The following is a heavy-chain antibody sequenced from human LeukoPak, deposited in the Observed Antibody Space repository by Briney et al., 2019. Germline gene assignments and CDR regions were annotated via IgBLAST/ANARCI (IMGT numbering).Heavy chain of an antibody. V-gene: IGHV4-59*01. CDR3: ARGVYNDISGYYPDY. Sequence: SETLSLTCTVSGGSISSYYWNWMRQPPGKGLEWIGYIYDTGSSSYNPPLKSRVTISVDTSKNQFSLKARSVTAADTAVYYCARGVYNDISGYYPDYWGQGTLVTVPS. CDR2: IYDTGSS. D-gene: IGHD3-22*01. CDR1: GGSISSYY. J-gene: IGHJ4*02.